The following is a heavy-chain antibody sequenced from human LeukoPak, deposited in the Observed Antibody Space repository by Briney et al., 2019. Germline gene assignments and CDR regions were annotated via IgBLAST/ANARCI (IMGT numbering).Heavy chain of an antibody. Sequence: PGGSLRLSCAASGLTFSGYWMSWVRQAPGKGLEWVANINQGASEKYYVDSVRGRFTISRDDAKKSLTLQMNSLRVDDTAVYYCASDGGPFDHWGQGILVTVSS. V-gene: IGHV3-7*01. D-gene: IGHD3-3*01. CDR1: GLTFSGYW. CDR2: INQGASEK. J-gene: IGHJ4*02. CDR3: ASDGGPFDH.